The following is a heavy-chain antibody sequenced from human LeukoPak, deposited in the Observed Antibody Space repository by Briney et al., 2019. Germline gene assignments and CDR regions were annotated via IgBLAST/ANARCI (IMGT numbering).Heavy chain of an antibody. CDR1: GFTFSSNW. V-gene: IGHV3-74*01. D-gene: IGHD1-26*01. Sequence: GGSLRLSCATSGFTFSSNWMHWVRQAPGKGLVWVSRINEDGSTTNYADSVKGRSTIFRDNAKNTLYLQMNSLRAEDTAVYYCVRDLGGRSGHWGQGTLVTVSS. CDR3: VRDLGGRSGH. J-gene: IGHJ4*02. CDR2: INEDGSTT.